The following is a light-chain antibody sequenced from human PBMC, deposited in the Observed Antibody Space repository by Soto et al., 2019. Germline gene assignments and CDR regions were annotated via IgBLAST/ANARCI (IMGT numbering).Light chain of an antibody. CDR1: KTISSY. Sequence: DIQMTQSPSSLSASVGDRVTITCRASKTISSYLNWYQQKPGKAPLLLISAASNLQSGVSSRFSGSGAGTDFTLTIRGLQPEDFATYYCQQSHITPFTFGPGTKVDI. J-gene: IGKJ3*01. CDR2: AAS. CDR3: QQSHITPFT. V-gene: IGKV1-39*01.